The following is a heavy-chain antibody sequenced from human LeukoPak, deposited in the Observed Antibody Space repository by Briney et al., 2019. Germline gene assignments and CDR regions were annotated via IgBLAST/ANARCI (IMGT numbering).Heavy chain of an antibody. CDR2: IRSKAYGGTT. J-gene: IGHJ4*02. CDR1: GFTFGDYA. Sequence: GGSLRLSCTASGFTFGDYAMSWFRQAPGKGLEWVGFIRSKAYGGTTEYAASVKGRFTISRDDSKSIAYLQMNSLKTEDTAVYYCTGRWYYSEPDDYWGQGTLVTVSS. V-gene: IGHV3-49*03. CDR3: TGRWYYSEPDDY. D-gene: IGHD3-10*01.